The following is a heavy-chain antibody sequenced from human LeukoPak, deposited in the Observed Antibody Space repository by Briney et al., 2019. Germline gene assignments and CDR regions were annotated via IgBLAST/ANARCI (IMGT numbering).Heavy chain of an antibody. J-gene: IGHJ4*02. Sequence: GGSLRLSCAASAFTFSSYEMNWVRQAPGKGLEWISYISSSGDTIYYADSVKGRFTISRDNAKNSLYLQMNSLRAEDTALYYCARNWANRYFDYWGQGTLVTVSS. CDR1: AFTFSSYE. CDR2: ISSSGDTI. CDR3: ARNWANRYFDY. D-gene: IGHD2-8*01. V-gene: IGHV3-48*03.